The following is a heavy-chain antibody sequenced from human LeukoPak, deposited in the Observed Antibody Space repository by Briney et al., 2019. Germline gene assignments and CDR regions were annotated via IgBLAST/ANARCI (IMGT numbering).Heavy chain of an antibody. Sequence: GGSLRLSCAASGLTFSTYGMHWVRQAPGKGLEWVAFIQFDGSDKFYADSVKGRFTISRDNSKNTLYLQMNSLRAEDTAVYYCAKDDTAMVRNFDYWGQGTLVTVSS. V-gene: IGHV3-30*02. J-gene: IGHJ4*02. CDR2: IQFDGSDK. CDR1: GLTFSTYG. D-gene: IGHD5-18*01. CDR3: AKDDTAMVRNFDY.